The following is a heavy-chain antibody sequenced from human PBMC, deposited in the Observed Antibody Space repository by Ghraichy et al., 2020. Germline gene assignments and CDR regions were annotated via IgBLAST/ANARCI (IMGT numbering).Heavy chain of an antibody. D-gene: IGHD1/OR15-1a*01. CDR2: INSDGSRT. J-gene: IGHJ4*02. CDR3: ARDFGYQAATTWNKYFDY. V-gene: IGHV3-74*01. Sequence: GGSLRLSCAASGFTFSSYWMHWVRQAPGKGLVWVSRINSDGSRTNYADSVKGRFTFSRDNAKNTLYLQMNSLRAEDTAVYYCARDFGYQAATTWNKYFDYWGQGTLVTVSS. CDR1: GFTFSSYW.